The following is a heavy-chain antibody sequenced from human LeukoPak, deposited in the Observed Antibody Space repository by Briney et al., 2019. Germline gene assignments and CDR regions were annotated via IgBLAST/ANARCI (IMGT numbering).Heavy chain of an antibody. J-gene: IGHJ5*02. CDR1: GGTFSIYA. Sequence: GASVTVSCTASGGTFSIYAISWVRQAPGQGLEWMGGIIPIFGTANYAQKFQGRVTITADESTSTAYMELSSLRSEDTAVYYCARGSDSGYDRITSWFDPWGQGTLVTVSS. CDR3: ARGSDSGYDRITSWFDP. V-gene: IGHV1-69*13. CDR2: IIPIFGTA. D-gene: IGHD5-12*01.